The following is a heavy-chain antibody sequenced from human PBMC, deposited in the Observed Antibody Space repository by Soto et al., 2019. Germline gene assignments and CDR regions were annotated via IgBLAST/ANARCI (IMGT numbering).Heavy chain of an antibody. CDR3: ARETPRDPDYGDNPFSDY. Sequence: EVQLVESGGGLVKPGGSLRLSCAASGFSLSSYTMHWVRQAPGKGLEWVSLVSTTSSYINYADSVKGRFTISIDNARNSLYLQMNRLRAEDKAVYYCARETPRDPDYGDNPFSDYWGQGTLVPVSS. CDR2: VSTTSSYI. CDR1: GFSLSSYT. V-gene: IGHV3-21*04. J-gene: IGHJ4*02. D-gene: IGHD4-17*01.